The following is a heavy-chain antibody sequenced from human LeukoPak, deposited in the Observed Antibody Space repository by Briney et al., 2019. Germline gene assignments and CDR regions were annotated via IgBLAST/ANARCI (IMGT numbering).Heavy chain of an antibody. V-gene: IGHV3-48*02. Sequence: GGSLRLSCAASGFTFSHYSMNWVRRAPGKGLDWVSYISSSSGNIYYADSVKGRFPISRDNAKNSLYLQMNSLRDEDTAVYYCARDFSGSSRFDYWGQGTLVTVSS. J-gene: IGHJ4*02. D-gene: IGHD3-10*01. CDR1: GFTFSHYS. CDR3: ARDFSGSSRFDY. CDR2: ISSSSGNI.